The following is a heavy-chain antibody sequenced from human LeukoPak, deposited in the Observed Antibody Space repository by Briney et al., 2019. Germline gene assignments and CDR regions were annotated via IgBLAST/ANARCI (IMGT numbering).Heavy chain of an antibody. CDR2: IYYSGST. D-gene: IGHD6-13*01. Sequence: SETLSLTCTVSGGSISSYYWSWIRQPPGKGLEWIGYIYYSGSTNYNPSLKSRVTISVDTSKNQFSLQLSSVTAADTAVYYCAMFDPPPYSRMDAFDIWGQGTMVTVSS. J-gene: IGHJ3*02. CDR1: GGSISSYY. V-gene: IGHV4-59*01. CDR3: AMFDPPPYSRMDAFDI.